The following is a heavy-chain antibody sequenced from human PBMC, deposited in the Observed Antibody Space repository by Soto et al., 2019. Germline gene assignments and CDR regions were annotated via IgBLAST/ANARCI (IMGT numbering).Heavy chain of an antibody. Sequence: QVQLVESGGGVVQPGRSLRLSCAASGFTFNDYTMHWVRQAPGKGLEWVAVMSYDGTNEYYADFLKGRFTISRDNSKNTLYLRMNSLRAEDTAVYYCVRYIVATIGGIFDYWGQGTPVTVSS. CDR2: MSYDGTNE. CDR3: VRYIVATIGGIFDY. D-gene: IGHD5-12*01. V-gene: IGHV3-30-3*01. CDR1: GFTFNDYT. J-gene: IGHJ4*02.